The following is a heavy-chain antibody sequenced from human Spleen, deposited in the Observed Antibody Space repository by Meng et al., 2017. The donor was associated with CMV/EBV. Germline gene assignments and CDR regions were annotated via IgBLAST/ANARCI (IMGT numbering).Heavy chain of an antibody. Sequence: GESLKISCAASRFTFSSYGMHWVRQAPGKGLGWVAFIRYDGSNKYYADSVKGRFTISRDNSKNTLYLQMNSLRAEDTAVYYCAKDNSRLGITYFDYWGQGTLVTVSS. J-gene: IGHJ4*02. D-gene: IGHD7-27*01. V-gene: IGHV3-30*02. CDR2: IRYDGSNK. CDR1: RFTFSSYG. CDR3: AKDNSRLGITYFDY.